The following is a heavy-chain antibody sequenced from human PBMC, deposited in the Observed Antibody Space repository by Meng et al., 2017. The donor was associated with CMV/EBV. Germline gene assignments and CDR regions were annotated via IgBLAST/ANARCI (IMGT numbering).Heavy chain of an antibody. CDR2: IYHSGST. Sequence: GSLRLSCTVSGYSISSGYYWGWIRQPPGKGLEWIGSIYHSGSTYYNPSLKSRVTISVDTSKNQFSLKLSSVTAADTAVYYCARPYLFRAAGEFDAFNIWGQGTMVTVSS. D-gene: IGHD3-10*01. V-gene: IGHV4-38-2*02. CDR3: ARPYLFRAAGEFDAFNI. J-gene: IGHJ3*02. CDR1: GYSISSGYY.